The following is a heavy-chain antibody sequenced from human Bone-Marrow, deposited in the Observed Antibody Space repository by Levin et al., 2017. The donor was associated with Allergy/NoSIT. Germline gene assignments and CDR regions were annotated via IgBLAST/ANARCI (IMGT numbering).Heavy chain of an antibody. CDR1: GFTFSNYW. J-gene: IGHJ4*02. V-gene: IGHV3-7*04. CDR2: IKPAGSEN. Sequence: GESLKISCAASGFTFSNYWMSWVRQAPGKGLEWVANIKPAGSENYSVDSMKRLSTFSSDTAKNSLFLQMTSLGAEDTAVYYCARWEYSSSGYWIDYWGQGTLVTVSS. D-gene: IGHD6-13*01. CDR3: ARWEYSSSGYWIDY.